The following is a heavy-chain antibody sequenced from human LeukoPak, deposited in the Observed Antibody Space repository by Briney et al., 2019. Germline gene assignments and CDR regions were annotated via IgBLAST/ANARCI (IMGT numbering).Heavy chain of an antibody. CDR3: ARDPWCGGGSCYSGTFDY. Sequence: NPSETLSLTCTVSGGSINSGDYYWSWIRQPPGKGLEWIGYIYCSGSAYYNPSLKSRVTISVDTSKNQFSLNLSSVTAADTAVYYCARDPWCGGGSCYSGTFDYWGLGTLVTVSS. V-gene: IGHV4-30-4*01. J-gene: IGHJ4*02. CDR1: GGSINSGDYY. CDR2: IYCSGSA. D-gene: IGHD2-15*01.